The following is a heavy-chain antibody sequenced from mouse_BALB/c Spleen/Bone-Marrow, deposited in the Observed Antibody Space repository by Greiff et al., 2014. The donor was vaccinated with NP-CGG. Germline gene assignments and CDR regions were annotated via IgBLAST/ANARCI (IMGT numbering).Heavy chain of an antibody. Sequence: EVKLMESGPELVKPGTSVKISCKTSGYSFTDYFMSWVKQSHGKSLEWIGRINPYNGDTFYNQKFMGKATLTVGKSSNTAHMELLSLTSEDSAVYYCGRWANWGQGTTLTVSS. CDR1: GYSFTDYF. V-gene: IGHV1-37*01. CDR3: GRWAN. CDR2: INPYNGDT. J-gene: IGHJ2*01.